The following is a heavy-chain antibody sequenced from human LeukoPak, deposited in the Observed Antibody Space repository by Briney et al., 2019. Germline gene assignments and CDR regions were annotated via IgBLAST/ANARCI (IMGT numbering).Heavy chain of an antibody. J-gene: IGHJ6*03. V-gene: IGHV3-7*01. D-gene: IGHD3-10*01. CDR3: ARARAPGWFGDSDYYYMDV. CDR1: RFTFSSYW. Sequence: GGSLRLSCAASRFTFSSYWMNWVRQAPGKGLEWVANIKQDGSEKYYVDSAKGRFTISRDNAKNSLYLQMDSLRAEDTAVYYCARARAPGWFGDSDYYYMDVWGKGTTVTVSS. CDR2: IKQDGSEK.